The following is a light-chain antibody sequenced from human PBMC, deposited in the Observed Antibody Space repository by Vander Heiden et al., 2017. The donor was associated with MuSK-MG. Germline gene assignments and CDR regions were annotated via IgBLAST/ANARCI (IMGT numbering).Light chain of an antibody. CDR1: SGSIASDY. CDR3: QSYDNNNVV. V-gene: IGLV6-57*03. CDR2: EDD. J-gene: IGLJ2*01. Sequence: FMLIQHHSVSESPGKTVTISCTRSSGSIASDYVQWYQQRPGSAPTTVIYEDDQRPSGVPDRFSGSVDSSSNSASLTISGLKTEDEADYFCQSYDNNNVVLGGETKLTVL.